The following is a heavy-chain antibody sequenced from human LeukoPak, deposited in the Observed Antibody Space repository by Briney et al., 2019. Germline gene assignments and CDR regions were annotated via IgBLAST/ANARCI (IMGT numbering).Heavy chain of an antibody. D-gene: IGHD3/OR15-3a*01. CDR1: GVSISSSNSY. CDR3: ARQTGSGLFILP. V-gene: IGHV4-39*01. CDR2: IYYSGNT. Sequence: ETLSLTCTVSGVSISSSNSYWGWIRQPPGKGLEWIGSIYYSGNTYYNASLKSQVSISIDTSKNQFSLRLTSVTAADTAVYYCARQTGSGLFILPGGQGTLVTVSS. J-gene: IGHJ4*02.